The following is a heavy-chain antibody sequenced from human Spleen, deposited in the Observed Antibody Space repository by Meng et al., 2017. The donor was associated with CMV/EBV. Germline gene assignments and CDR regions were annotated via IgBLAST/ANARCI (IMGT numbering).Heavy chain of an antibody. J-gene: IGHJ4*02. V-gene: IGHV3-74*03. D-gene: IGHD1-26*01. CDR2: INPDGSDA. CDR3: ARGVREVLGWEIGY. CDR1: GFTLSGHW. Sequence: EVQLVESGGGLVQPGGSLRLSCAASGFTLSGHWMHWVRQAPGKGLLWVARINPDGSDATYADSVKGRFIISRDNAKNTLYLQMSSLRVDDTAVYYCARGVREVLGWEIGYWGQGSLVTVAS.